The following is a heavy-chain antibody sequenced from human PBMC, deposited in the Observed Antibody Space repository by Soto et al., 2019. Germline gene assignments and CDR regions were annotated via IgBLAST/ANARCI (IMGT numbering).Heavy chain of an antibody. Sequence: PGESLKISCKGSGYSFTTYWIGWVRQMPGKGLEWMGIIYPDDSDTKYSSSFQGQVTISADKSISTAYLQWSSLKASDTATYYCVRVKDELKWPNWFDPWGQGTLVTVSS. CDR1: GYSFTTYW. V-gene: IGHV5-51*01. CDR3: VRVKDELKWPNWFDP. D-gene: IGHD1-26*01. J-gene: IGHJ5*02. CDR2: IYPDDSDT.